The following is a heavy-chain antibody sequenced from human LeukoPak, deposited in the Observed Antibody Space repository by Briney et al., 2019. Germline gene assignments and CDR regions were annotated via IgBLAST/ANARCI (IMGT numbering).Heavy chain of an antibody. Sequence: SETLSLTCTVSGGSLSSYYWSWIRQPPGKGLEWIGYIYYSGSTNYNPSLKSRVTISVDTSKNQFSLKLSSVTAADTAVYYCARSPERITIFGVVQYYFDYWGQGTLVTVSS. V-gene: IGHV4-59*08. D-gene: IGHD3-3*01. CDR1: GGSLSSYY. CDR3: ARSPERITIFGVVQYYFDY. J-gene: IGHJ4*02. CDR2: IYYSGST.